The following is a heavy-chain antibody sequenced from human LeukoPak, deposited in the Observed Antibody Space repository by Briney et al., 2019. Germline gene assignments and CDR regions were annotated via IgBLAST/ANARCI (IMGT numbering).Heavy chain of an antibody. CDR3: ARQVGATTSSYYYYYGMDV. CDR2: IYYSGST. Sequence: KPSEALSLTCTVSGGSISSSSYYWGWIRQPPGKGLEWIGSIYYSGSTYYNPSLKSRVTISVDTSKNQFSLKLSSVTAADTAVYCCARQVGATTSSYYYYYGMDVWGQGTTVTVSS. D-gene: IGHD1-26*01. J-gene: IGHJ6*02. CDR1: GGSISSSSYY. V-gene: IGHV4-39*01.